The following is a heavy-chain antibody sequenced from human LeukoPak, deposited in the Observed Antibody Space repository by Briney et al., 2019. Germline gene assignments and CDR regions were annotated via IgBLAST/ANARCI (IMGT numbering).Heavy chain of an antibody. Sequence: GGSLRLSCAASGFTFSSYSMNWVRQAPGKGLEWVSSISSSSTYIYYADSVRGRFTISRDNAKNSLYLQMNSLRAEDTAVYYCARDLRLGESSRVWGKGTTVTVSS. D-gene: IGHD3-16*01. CDR3: ARDLRLGESSRV. CDR1: GFTFSSYS. J-gene: IGHJ6*03. CDR2: ISSSSTYI. V-gene: IGHV3-21*01.